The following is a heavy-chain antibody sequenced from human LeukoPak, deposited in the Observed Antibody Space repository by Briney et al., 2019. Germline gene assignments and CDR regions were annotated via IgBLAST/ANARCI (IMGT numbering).Heavy chain of an antibody. J-gene: IGHJ5*02. D-gene: IGHD2-2*02. V-gene: IGHV1-69*13. Sequence: SVKVSCKASGYTFTSYGISWVRQAPGQGLEWMGGIIPIFGTANYAQKFQGRVTITADESTSTAYMELSSLRSEDTAVYYCAREPHDCSSTSCYNRPFDPWGQGTLVTVSS. CDR2: IIPIFGTA. CDR3: AREPHDCSSTSCYNRPFDP. CDR1: GYTFTSYG.